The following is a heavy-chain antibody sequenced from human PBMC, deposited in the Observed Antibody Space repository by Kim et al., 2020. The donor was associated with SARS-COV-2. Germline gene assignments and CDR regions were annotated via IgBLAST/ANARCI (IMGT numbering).Heavy chain of an antibody. CDR2: INPNSGGT. D-gene: IGHD2-8*01. Sequence: ASVKVSCKASGYTFTGYYMHWVRQAPGQGLEWMGWINPNSGGTNYAQKFQGRVTMTRDTSISTAYMELSRLRSDDTAVYYCAREARGRGQGYCTNGVCYRGSYYYYGMDVWGQGTTVTFSS. V-gene: IGHV1-2*02. CDR3: AREARGRGQGYCTNGVCYRGSYYYYGMDV. CDR1: GYTFTGYY. J-gene: IGHJ6*02.